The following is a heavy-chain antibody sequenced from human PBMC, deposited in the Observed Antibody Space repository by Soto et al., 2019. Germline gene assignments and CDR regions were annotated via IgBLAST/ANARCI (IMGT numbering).Heavy chain of an antibody. D-gene: IGHD1-1*01. CDR2: MSHSGGT. CDR3: ARVERGTVTTVVDAFDI. Sequence: SETLSLTCAVYGGFVSSGSYYWSWIRQPPGKGMEWIGEMSHSGGTHFNPSLKSRVTISVDTSKNQFSLKMSSVTAADTALYYCARVERGTVTTVVDAFDIWGPGTMVTVSS. CDR1: GGFVSSGSYY. J-gene: IGHJ3*02. V-gene: IGHV4-61*01.